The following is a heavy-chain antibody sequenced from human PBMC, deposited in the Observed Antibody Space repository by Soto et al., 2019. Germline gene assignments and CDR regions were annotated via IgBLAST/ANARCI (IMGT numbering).Heavy chain of an antibody. CDR3: ARGSGSSSPNYYYYGMDV. J-gene: IGHJ6*02. CDR1: GGTFSSYA. Sequence: SVKVSCKASGGTFSSYAISWVRQAPGQGLEWMGGIIPIFGTANYAQKFQGRVTITADESTSTAYMELSSLRSEDTAVYYCARGSGSSSPNYYYYGMDVWGQGTTVTVSS. V-gene: IGHV1-69*13. D-gene: IGHD6-6*01. CDR2: IIPIFGTA.